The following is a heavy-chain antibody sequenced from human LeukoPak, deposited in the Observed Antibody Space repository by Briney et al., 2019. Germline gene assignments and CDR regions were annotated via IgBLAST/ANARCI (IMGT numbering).Heavy chain of an antibody. Sequence: GGSLRLSCAASGFTFSNAWMSWVRQAPGKGLEWVSAISGSGGSTYYADSVKGRFTISRDNSKNTLYLQMNSLRAEDTAVYYCAKDYYIPTVILDYWGQGTLVTVSS. CDR2: ISGSGGST. J-gene: IGHJ4*02. CDR3: AKDYYIPTVILDY. V-gene: IGHV3-23*01. D-gene: IGHD4-17*01. CDR1: GFTFSNAW.